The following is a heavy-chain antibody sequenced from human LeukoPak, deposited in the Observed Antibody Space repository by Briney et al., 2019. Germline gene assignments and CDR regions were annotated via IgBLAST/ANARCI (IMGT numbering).Heavy chain of an antibody. V-gene: IGHV3-74*01. CDR2: INSDGLIT. D-gene: IGHD2-15*01. J-gene: IGHJ3*02. CDR1: GFTFSNYW. Sequence: GGSLRLSCAASGFTFSNYWMHWVRQAPGKGLVWVLRINSDGLITNYADSVKGRFTVSRDNPKNTLYLQMNSLRVEDTAVYYCVREGGGSFLDSFDIWGQGKLVTVSS. CDR3: VREGGGSFLDSFDI.